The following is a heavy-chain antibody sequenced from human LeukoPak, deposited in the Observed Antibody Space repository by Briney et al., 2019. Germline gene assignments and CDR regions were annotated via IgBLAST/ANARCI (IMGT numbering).Heavy chain of an antibody. V-gene: IGHV3-23*01. CDR3: ARDVGGSHGVYYYMDV. D-gene: IGHD1-26*01. J-gene: IGHJ6*03. CDR1: GFTFSNYA. CDR2: ISGSGGIT. Sequence: TGGSLRLSCAASGFTFSNYAMNWVRQAPGKGLEWVSGISGSGGITYYADSVKGRFTISRDNSKNTLYLQMNSLRAEDTAVYYCARDVGGSHGVYYYMDVWGKGTTVTVSS.